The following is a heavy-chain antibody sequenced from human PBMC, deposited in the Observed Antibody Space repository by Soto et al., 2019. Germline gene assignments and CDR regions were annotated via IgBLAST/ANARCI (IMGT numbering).Heavy chain of an antibody. CDR1: GGTFSSYA. Sequence: SVKVSCKASGGTFSSYAISWVRQAPGQGLEWMGGIIPIFGTANYAQKFQGRVTITADESTSTAYMELSSLRPEDTAVYYCATQTTVVRSYYYYGMDVWGQGTTVTVSS. CDR3: ATQTTVVRSYYYYGMDV. V-gene: IGHV1-69*13. D-gene: IGHD4-17*01. CDR2: IIPIFGTA. J-gene: IGHJ6*02.